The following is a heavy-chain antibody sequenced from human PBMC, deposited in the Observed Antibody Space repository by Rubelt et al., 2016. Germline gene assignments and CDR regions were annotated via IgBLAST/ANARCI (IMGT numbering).Heavy chain of an antibody. V-gene: IGHV1-18*01. D-gene: IGHD4-23*01. CDR1: GYTFTSYG. Sequence: QVQLVQSGAEVKKPGASVKVSCKASGYTFTSYGISWVRQAPGQGLEWMGWISAYNGNTNYAQKLQGRVTMTTDTSTSTADMGLGSLRSDDTAVYYCARDVGGKSVLYYFDYWGQGTLVTFSS. CDR3: ARDVGGKSVLYYFDY. J-gene: IGHJ4*02. CDR2: ISAYNGNT.